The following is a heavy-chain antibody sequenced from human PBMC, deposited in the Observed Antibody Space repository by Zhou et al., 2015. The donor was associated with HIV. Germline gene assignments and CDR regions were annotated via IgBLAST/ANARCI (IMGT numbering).Heavy chain of an antibody. CDR1: GYTFSTSA. V-gene: IGHV1-18*01. J-gene: IGHJ4*02. Sequence: QVQLVQSGAEVRKPGASVKVSCKASGYTFSTSAISWVRQAPGQGLEWMGRVNTYNGNTNYAQTFQGRVTMTTDKSTTTAYMELRSLRSDDAAVYYCARDGRNWGDHDYWGQGTLVTVSS. D-gene: IGHD7-27*01. CDR3: ARDGRNWGDHDY. CDR2: VNTYNGNT.